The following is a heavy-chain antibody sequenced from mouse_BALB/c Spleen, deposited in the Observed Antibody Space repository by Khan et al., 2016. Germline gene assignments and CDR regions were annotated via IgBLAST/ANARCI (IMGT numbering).Heavy chain of an antibody. CDR2: INPDSYTI. J-gene: IGHJ3*01. V-gene: IGHV4-1*02. Sequence: EVELVESGGGLVHPGGSLKLSCAASGFDFSRYWMSWVRQAPGKGLEWIGEINPDSYTINYTPYLKDKFIISRDNAKNTLYLQMSKVRSEDTALYYCARAGYYGYLAYWGQGTLVTVSA. D-gene: IGHD1-1*01. CDR1: GFDFSRYW. CDR3: ARAGYYGYLAY.